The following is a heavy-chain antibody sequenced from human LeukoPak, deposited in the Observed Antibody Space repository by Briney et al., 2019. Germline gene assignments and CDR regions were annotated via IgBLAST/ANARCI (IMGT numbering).Heavy chain of an antibody. CDR3: ARHRDYYDT. CDR1: GGSISSYY. V-gene: IGHV4-59*08. D-gene: IGHD3-22*01. J-gene: IGHJ4*01. CDR2: IYYSGST. Sequence: PSETLSLTCTVSGGSISSYYWSWIRQTPGKGLEWIGDIYYSGSTNYNPSLKSRVTISVDTSKNQFSLKLSSVTAADTAVYYCARHRDYYDTWGHGTLVTVSS.